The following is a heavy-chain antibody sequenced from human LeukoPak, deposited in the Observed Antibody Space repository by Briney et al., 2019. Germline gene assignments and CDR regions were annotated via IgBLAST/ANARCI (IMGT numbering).Heavy chain of an antibody. CDR3: AKGDKPVIAMVKFDY. Sequence: HPGRSLRLSCAASGFTFDDYAMHWVRQAPGKGLEWVSGISWNSGSIGYADSVKGRFTISRDNAKNSLYMQMNSLRAEDTAVYYCAKGDKPVIAMVKFDYWGQGTLVTVSS. V-gene: IGHV3-9*01. J-gene: IGHJ4*02. CDR2: ISWNSGSI. D-gene: IGHD5-18*01. CDR1: GFTFDDYA.